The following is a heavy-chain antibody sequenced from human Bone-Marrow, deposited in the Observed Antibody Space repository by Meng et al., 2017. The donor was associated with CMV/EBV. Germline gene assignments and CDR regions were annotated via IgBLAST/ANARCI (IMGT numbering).Heavy chain of an antibody. CDR1: GFTFSDYY. J-gene: IGHJ6*02. V-gene: IGHV3-11*01. D-gene: IGHD5-24*01. CDR3: AKDIGWRHYYGMDV. CDR2: ISSSGSTI. Sequence: GESLKISCAASGFTFSDYYMSWIRQAPGKGLEWVSYISSSGSTIYYADSVKGRFTISRDNAKNSLYLQMNSLRAEDTALYYCAKDIGWRHYYGMDVWGQGTTVTVSS.